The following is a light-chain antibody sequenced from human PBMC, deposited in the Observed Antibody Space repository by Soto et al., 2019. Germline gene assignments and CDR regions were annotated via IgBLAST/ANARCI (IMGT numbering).Light chain of an antibody. J-gene: IGLJ1*01. CDR1: SSNIGSNY. CDR3: AARHDSLSCRYL. Sequence: QSVLTQPPSASGTPGQRVTIACSGSSSNIGSNYVYWYQQLPGTAPKLLIYRNNQRPSGVPDRFSGSKSGTSASLAISGLRSEDEAYYYCAARHDSLSCRYLFGTGPNFTV. V-gene: IGLV1-47*01. CDR2: RNN.